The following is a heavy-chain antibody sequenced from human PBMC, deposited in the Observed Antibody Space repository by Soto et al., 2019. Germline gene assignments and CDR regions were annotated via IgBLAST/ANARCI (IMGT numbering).Heavy chain of an antibody. V-gene: IGHV4-39*01. D-gene: IGHD6-13*01. CDR2: IYYSGST. Sequence: QLQLQESGPGLVKPSETLSLTCTVSGGSISSSRYYWGWIRQPPGKGLERIGSIYYSGSTYYNPSLKSRVTISVDTSTNQFPLKLSSVTAADTAVYYCARTAAAGRVFYYFDYWGQGTLVTVSS. J-gene: IGHJ4*02. CDR1: GGSISSSRYY. CDR3: ARTAAAGRVFYYFDY.